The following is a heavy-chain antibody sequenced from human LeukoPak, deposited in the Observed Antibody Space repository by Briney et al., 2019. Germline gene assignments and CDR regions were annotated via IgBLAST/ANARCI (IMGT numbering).Heavy chain of an antibody. V-gene: IGHV1-69*05. D-gene: IGHD3-10*01. CDR3: ARGMFPITMVRGVTGY. J-gene: IGHJ4*02. CDR1: GGTFSSYA. Sequence: GASVKVSCKASGGTFSSYAISWVRQAPGQGLEWMGGIIPIFGTANYAQKFQGRVTMTRNTSISTAYMELSSLRSEDTAVYYCARGMFPITMVRGVTGYWGQGTLVTVSS. CDR2: IIPIFGTA.